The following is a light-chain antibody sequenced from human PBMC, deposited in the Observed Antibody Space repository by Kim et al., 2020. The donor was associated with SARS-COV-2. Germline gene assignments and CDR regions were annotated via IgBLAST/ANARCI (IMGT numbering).Light chain of an antibody. CDR1: SYNMGTNY. J-gene: IGLJ3*02. V-gene: IGLV1-51*01. CDR2: DDY. Sequence: GQKETIDCSGSSYNMGTNYMSGYQQVPGTAHKLLMYDDYKRPSGIPDRFSGSKSGTSATLGITGLQTGDEADYYCGTWDGRLSAWVFGGGTKLTVL. CDR3: GTWDGRLSAWV.